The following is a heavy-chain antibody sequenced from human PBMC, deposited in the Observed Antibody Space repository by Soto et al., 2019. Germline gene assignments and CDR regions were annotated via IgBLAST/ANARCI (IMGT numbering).Heavy chain of an antibody. J-gene: IGHJ6*03. CDR2: IYYSGST. V-gene: IGHV4-59*01. CDR1: GGSISSYY. Sequence: PSETLSLTCTVSGGSISSYYWSWIRQPPGKGLEWIGYIYYSGSTNYNPSLKSRVTISVDTSKNQFSLKLSSVTAADTAVYYCARVRRLGWPYYYYMDVWGKGTTVTVS. CDR3: ARVRRLGWPYYYYMDV. D-gene: IGHD3-16*01.